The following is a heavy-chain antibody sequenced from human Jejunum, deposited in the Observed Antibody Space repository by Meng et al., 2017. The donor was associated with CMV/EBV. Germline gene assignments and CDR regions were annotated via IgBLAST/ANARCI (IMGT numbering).Heavy chain of an antibody. CDR2: VIPMFPTR. CDR1: A. Sequence: AISWVRQSPGHGLEWMGAVIPMFPTRKYAQKFQGRVTFTTDESTPTAHLELSSLRSEDTAAYYCARDLRGSGLLDYYYGMDVWGQGTTVTVSS. D-gene: IGHD3-16*01. J-gene: IGHJ6*02. CDR3: ARDLRGSGLLDYYYGMDV. V-gene: IGHV1-69*05.